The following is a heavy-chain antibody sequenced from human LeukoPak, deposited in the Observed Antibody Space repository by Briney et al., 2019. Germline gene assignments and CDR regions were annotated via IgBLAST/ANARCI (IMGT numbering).Heavy chain of an antibody. CDR1: GFSFGSFW. V-gene: IGHV3-7*01. CDR2: IKEDGSEE. J-gene: IGHJ1*01. D-gene: IGHD3-9*01. CDR3: GRDRYFQY. Sequence: GGSLRLTCVASGFSFGSFWMSWVRQAPGKGLEWVANIKEDGSEEHYLESVKGRFTISRDNAKNIVFLQMNSLREEDSAVYYCGRDRYFQYWGQGTGVIVSS.